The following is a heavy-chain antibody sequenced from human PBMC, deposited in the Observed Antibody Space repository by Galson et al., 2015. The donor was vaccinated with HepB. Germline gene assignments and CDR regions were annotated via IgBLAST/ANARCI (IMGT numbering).Heavy chain of an antibody. D-gene: IGHD3-9*01. CDR3: ATGEGADWLSLLDY. V-gene: IGHV1-69*13. Sequence: SVKVSCKASGGTFSSYAISWVRQAPGQGLEWMGGIIPIFGTANYAQKFQGRVTITADESTSTAYMELSSLRSEDTAVYYCATGEGADWLSLLDYWGQGTLVTVSS. J-gene: IGHJ4*02. CDR1: GGTFSSYA. CDR2: IIPIFGTA.